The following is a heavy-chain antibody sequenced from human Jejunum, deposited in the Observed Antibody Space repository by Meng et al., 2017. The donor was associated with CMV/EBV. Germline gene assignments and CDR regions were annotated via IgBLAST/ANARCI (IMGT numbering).Heavy chain of an antibody. J-gene: IGHJ3*02. CDR1: GFPFNSHG. V-gene: IGHV3-48*04. CDR3: ARDGGLGAFDI. Sequence: EASGFPFNSHGMNWVRQAPGKGLEWVSYISVGSTVIYYADSVRGRFTISRDNAKNSLYLQMNSLRVEDTAVYYCARDGGLGAFDIWGQGTMVTVSS. D-gene: IGHD3-16*01. CDR2: ISVGSTVI.